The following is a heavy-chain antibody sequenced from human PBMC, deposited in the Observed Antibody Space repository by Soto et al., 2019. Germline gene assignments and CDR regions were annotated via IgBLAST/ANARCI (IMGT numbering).Heavy chain of an antibody. CDR1: GGTFDHAA. CDR2: INPMFNST. J-gene: IGHJ4*02. CDR3: ARQIFAADY. Sequence: QVQLVQSGAEVKKPGSSVKVSCEAPGGTFDHAAITWVRQAPGQGLEGMGGINPMFNSTHYAQKFQGRVTITADAAPSTAFTELRRLRSDDTAGYYCARQIFAADYWGQGTLLIVSS. V-gene: IGHV1-69*01. D-gene: IGHD3-9*01.